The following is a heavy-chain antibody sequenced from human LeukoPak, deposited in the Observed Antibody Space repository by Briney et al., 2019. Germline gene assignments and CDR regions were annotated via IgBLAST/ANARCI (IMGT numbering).Heavy chain of an antibody. D-gene: IGHD3-22*01. Sequence: GASVKVSCKASGYTFTSYGISWVRQAPGQGLEWMGWISAYNGNKNYAQKLQGRVTMTTDTSTSTAYMELRSLRSDDTAVYYCARDSLGYYDSSGYYPSNYYYYMDVWGKGTTVTVSS. CDR3: ARDSLGYYDSSGYYPSNYYYYMDV. CDR1: GYTFTSYG. CDR2: ISAYNGNK. J-gene: IGHJ6*03. V-gene: IGHV1-18*01.